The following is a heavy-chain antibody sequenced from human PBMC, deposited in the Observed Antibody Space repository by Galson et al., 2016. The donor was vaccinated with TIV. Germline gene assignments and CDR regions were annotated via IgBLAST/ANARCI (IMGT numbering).Heavy chain of an antibody. V-gene: IGHV5-51*01. CDR1: GYSITSQW. CDR3: ASSPGYSGYDYGWFDP. CDR2: IYPRDSEI. Sequence: QSGAEVKKPGESLTISCHVSGYSITSQWIAWVRQTPGKGLEWMGMIYPRDSEITYSPSFRGQVTISADESISTAYVQLNSLEASDTAIYYCASSPGYSGYDYGWFDPWGQGTLVTVSS. J-gene: IGHJ5*02. D-gene: IGHD5-12*01.